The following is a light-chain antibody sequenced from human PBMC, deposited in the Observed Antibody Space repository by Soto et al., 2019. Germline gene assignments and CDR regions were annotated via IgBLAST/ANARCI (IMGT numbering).Light chain of an antibody. CDR2: DAS. CDR1: QTVRNNY. Sequence: EFVLTQSPGTLSLSPGERVTLSFRASQTVRNNYLAWYQQKPGQAPRLLIYDASSRATGIPDRFSGGGSGTEFTLTISSLQPDDFATYYCQHYNSYSEAFGQGTKVDIK. J-gene: IGKJ1*01. V-gene: IGKV3-20*01. CDR3: QHYNSYSEA.